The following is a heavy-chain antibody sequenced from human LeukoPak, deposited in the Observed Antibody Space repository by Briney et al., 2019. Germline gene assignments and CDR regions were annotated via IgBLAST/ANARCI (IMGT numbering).Heavy chain of an antibody. CDR3: ARHHMNYYGSGSPLDP. CDR2: IYPGDSHT. D-gene: IGHD3-10*01. CDR1: GYSFTNYW. V-gene: IGHV5-51*01. Sequence: GESLKISCKGSGYSFTNYWIGWVRQMPGKGLEWMGIIYPGDSHTRYSPSFQGQVTISADKSISTAYLQWSSLEASDTAMYYCARHHMNYYGSGSPLDPWGQGTLVTVSS. J-gene: IGHJ5*02.